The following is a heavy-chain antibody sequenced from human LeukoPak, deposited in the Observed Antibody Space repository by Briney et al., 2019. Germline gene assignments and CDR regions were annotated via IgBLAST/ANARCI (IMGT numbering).Heavy chain of an antibody. D-gene: IGHD3-22*01. CDR1: GYTFTGYY. J-gene: IGHJ4*02. CDR2: INPNSGGT. CDR3: ARDSSGSSPYDSSGYYPQHFDY. Sequence: ASVKVSCKASGYTFTGYYMHWVRQAPGQGLEWMGWINPNSGGTNYAQKFQGRVTMTRDTSISTAYMELSRLRSDDTAVYYCARDSSGSSPYDSSGYYPQHFDYWGQGTLVTVSS. V-gene: IGHV1-2*02.